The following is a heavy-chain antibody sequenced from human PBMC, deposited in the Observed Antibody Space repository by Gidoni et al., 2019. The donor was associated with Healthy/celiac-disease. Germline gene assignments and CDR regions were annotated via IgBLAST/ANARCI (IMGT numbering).Heavy chain of an antibody. J-gene: IGHJ4*02. CDR2: IWYDGSNK. D-gene: IGHD2-21*02. CDR1: GFTFSSYA. Sequence: QVQLVESGGGVVQPGRSLRLSCAASGFTFSSYAMHWVRQAPGKGLEWVAVIWYDGSNKYYADSVKGRFTISRDNSKNTLYLQMNSLRAEDTAVYYCARGSSVVEHIVVVTATPLNYWGQGTLVTVSS. V-gene: IGHV3-33*01. CDR3: ARGSSVVEHIVVVTATPLNY.